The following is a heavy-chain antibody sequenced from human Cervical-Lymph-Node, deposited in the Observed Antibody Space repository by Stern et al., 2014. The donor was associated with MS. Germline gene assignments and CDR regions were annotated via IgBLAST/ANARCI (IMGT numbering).Heavy chain of an antibody. J-gene: IGHJ4*02. V-gene: IGHV3-30*01. CDR1: GLTFSAYA. Sequence: VQLVESGGGVVQPGRSLRLTCAASGLTFSAYALHWVRQTPGKGLEWVALISYDGSNKYYADSVKGRFTISRDDSKNTLYLQMNSLRTDDTAIYYSAHDYGANWGQGALVTVSS. D-gene: IGHD4/OR15-4a*01. CDR2: ISYDGSNK. CDR3: AHDYGAN.